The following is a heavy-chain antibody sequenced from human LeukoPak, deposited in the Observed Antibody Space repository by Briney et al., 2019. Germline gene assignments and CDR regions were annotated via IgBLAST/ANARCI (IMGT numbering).Heavy chain of an antibody. V-gene: IGHV3-15*01. Sequence: GGSLRLSCVVSGFTFNNAWMTWVRQAPGKGLEWVGRIKSKTDGGTTDYAAPVKGRFTISRDDSKKTLYMQMNSLKTEDTAVYYCARGGYYGDFDYWGQGTLVTVSS. CDR2: IKSKTDGGTT. J-gene: IGHJ4*02. CDR1: GFTFNNAW. D-gene: IGHD3-3*01. CDR3: ARGGYYGDFDY.